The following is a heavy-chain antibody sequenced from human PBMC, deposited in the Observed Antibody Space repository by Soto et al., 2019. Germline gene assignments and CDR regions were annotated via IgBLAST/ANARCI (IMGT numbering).Heavy chain of an antibody. Sequence: ASVKVSCKTSGYTFSSYTIAWVRQAPGQGLEWLGWISPDDGNTEYEQKFQGRVTMTADTLTNNAYMELRSLKYDDTAVYYCARVEAPFGESLHWGQGTPVTVSS. CDR3: ARVEAPFGESLH. J-gene: IGHJ4*02. V-gene: IGHV1-18*01. D-gene: IGHD3-10*01. CDR1: GYTFSSYT. CDR2: ISPDDGNT.